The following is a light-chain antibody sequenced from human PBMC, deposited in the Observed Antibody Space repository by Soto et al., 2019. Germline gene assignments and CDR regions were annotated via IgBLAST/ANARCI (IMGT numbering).Light chain of an antibody. CDR1: QSVLYTSNNQNY. Sequence: DIVMTQSPDSLAVSLGERATINCKSSQSVLYTSNNQNYLAWFQQKPGQPPKLLIYWASTRESGVPDRFSGSGSGTDFTLTISSLQAEDVAVYYCHQYYRTPFTFGPGTKVDIK. V-gene: IGKV4-1*01. CDR2: WAS. CDR3: HQYYRTPFT. J-gene: IGKJ3*01.